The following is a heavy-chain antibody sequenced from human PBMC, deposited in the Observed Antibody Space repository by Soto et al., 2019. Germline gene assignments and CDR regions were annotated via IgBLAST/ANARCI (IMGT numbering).Heavy chain of an antibody. CDR3: ASSXVSSSWYEDYYYGMDV. Sequence: SETQSLTYTGSGGYIRSYYCSLILQPKGKGLEWIGYIYYSGSTNYNPSLKSRVTISVDTSKNQFSLKLSSVTAADTAVYYCASSXVSSSWYEDYYYGMDVWGQGTTVTVSS. CDR2: IYYSGST. CDR1: GGYIRSYY. J-gene: IGHJ6*01. D-gene: IGHD6-13*01. V-gene: IGHV4-59*01.